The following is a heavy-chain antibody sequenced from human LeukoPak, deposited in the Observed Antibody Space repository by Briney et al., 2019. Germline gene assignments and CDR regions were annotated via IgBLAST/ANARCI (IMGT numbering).Heavy chain of an antibody. D-gene: IGHD3-22*01. J-gene: IGHJ4*02. Sequence: PGGSLRLSCAASGFTFSSYAMSWVRQAPGKRLEWVSVIYSGGSTYYADSVKGRFTISRDNSKNTLYLQMNSLRAEDTAVYYCARSYSYVSSGHFDYWGQGALVTVSS. CDR1: GFTFSSYA. CDR2: IYSGGST. V-gene: IGHV3-53*01. CDR3: ARSYSYVSSGHFDY.